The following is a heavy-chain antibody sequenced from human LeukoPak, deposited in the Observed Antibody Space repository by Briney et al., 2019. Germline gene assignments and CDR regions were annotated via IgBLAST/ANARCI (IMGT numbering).Heavy chain of an antibody. V-gene: IGHV4-34*01. CDR3: ARLINGYYYYYGMDV. Sequence: NPSETLSLTCTVSGVSISNYYWSWIRQPPGKWLEWIGEINHSGSTNYNPSLKSRVTISVDTSKNQFSLKLSSVTAADTAVYYCARLINGYYYYYGMDVWGQGTTVTVSS. D-gene: IGHD2-8*01. CDR1: GVSISNYY. J-gene: IGHJ6*02. CDR2: INHSGST.